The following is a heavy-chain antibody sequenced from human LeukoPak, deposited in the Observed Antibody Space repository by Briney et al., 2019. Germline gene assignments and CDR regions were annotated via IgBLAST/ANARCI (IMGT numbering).Heavy chain of an antibody. CDR2: INPNSGGT. CDR1: GYTFTGYY. D-gene: IGHD2-21*02. Sequence: ASVKVSCKASGYTFTGYYMHWVRQAPGQGLEWMGRINPNSGGTNYAQEFQGRVTMTRDTSISTAYMELSRLRSDDTAVYYCARNYVTATLVDFDYWGQGTLVTVSS. CDR3: ARNYVTATLVDFDY. V-gene: IGHV1-2*06. J-gene: IGHJ4*02.